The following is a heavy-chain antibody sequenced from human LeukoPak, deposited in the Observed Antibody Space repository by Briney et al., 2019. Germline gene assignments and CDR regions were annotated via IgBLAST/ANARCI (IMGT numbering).Heavy chain of an antibody. V-gene: IGHV1-46*01. D-gene: IGHD6-13*01. CDR3: AIIAAAGNGVTH. CDR2: INPSGGST. J-gene: IGHJ1*01. Sequence: ASVKVSCKASGYTFTSYAITWVRQAPGQGLEWMGIINPSGGSTSYAQKFQGRVTMTRDMSTSTVYMELSSLRSEDTAVYYCAIIAAAGNGVTHWGQGTLVTVSS. CDR1: GYTFTSYA.